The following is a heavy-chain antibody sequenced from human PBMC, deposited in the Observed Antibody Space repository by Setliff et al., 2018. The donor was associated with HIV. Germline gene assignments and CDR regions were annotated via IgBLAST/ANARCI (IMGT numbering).Heavy chain of an antibody. Sequence: SETLSLTCTVDSESFTNYYWSWIRQPPGKGLEWIGEIDHGGSTRYNPSLKSRITTSVDTSKNQFSLRLSSVTAADTAVYYCARKQQLRWAWMASSYYYALDVWGPGTAVTVS. J-gene: IGHJ6*02. D-gene: IGHD6-13*01. CDR3: ARKQQLRWAWMASSYYYALDV. V-gene: IGHV4-34*01. CDR1: SESFTNYY. CDR2: IDHGGST.